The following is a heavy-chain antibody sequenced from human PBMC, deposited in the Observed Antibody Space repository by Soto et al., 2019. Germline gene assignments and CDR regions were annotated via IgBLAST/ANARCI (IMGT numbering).Heavy chain of an antibody. CDR3: ARSKGAGTSESFYYYYYGMDV. Sequence: SQTLSLTCAISGDSVSSNSAAWNWIGQSPSRGLEWLGRTYYRSKWYNDYAVSVKSRITINPDTSKNQFSLQLNSVTPEDTAVYYCARSKGAGTSESFYYYYYGMDVWGQGTTVTVSS. J-gene: IGHJ6*02. CDR2: TYYRSKWYN. V-gene: IGHV6-1*01. D-gene: IGHD6-19*01. CDR1: GDSVSSNSAA.